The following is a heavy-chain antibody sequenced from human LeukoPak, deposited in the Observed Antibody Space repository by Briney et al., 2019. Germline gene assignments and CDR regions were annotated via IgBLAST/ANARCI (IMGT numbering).Heavy chain of an antibody. CDR1: GYTFTGYY. CDR2: INPNSGGT. J-gene: IGHJ4*02. CDR3: ARDLRAAAGTTGY. V-gene: IGHV1-2*06. Sequence: GASVKVSCKASGYTFTGYYMHWVRQAPGQGLEWMGRINPNSGGTNYAQKFRGRVTMTRDTSISTAYMELSRLRSDDTAVYYCARDLRAAAGTTGYWGQGTLVTVSS. D-gene: IGHD6-13*01.